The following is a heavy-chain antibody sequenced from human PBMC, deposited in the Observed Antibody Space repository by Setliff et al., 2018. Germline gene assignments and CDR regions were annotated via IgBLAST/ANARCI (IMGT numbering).Heavy chain of an antibody. CDR1: GGSFTGTTYY. D-gene: IGHD1-26*01. V-gene: IGHV4-39*01. Sequence: SETLSLTCTVSGGSFTGTTYYWGWIRQSPGKGLEWIGTIINSGSTYYNPSLKSRVTMSVDTSKSQLSLKVTSVTAADTAVYYCARAPPNRYSGSYEYFYMDVWGKGTTVTVSS. CDR3: ARAPPNRYSGSYEYFYMDV. J-gene: IGHJ6*03. CDR2: IINSGST.